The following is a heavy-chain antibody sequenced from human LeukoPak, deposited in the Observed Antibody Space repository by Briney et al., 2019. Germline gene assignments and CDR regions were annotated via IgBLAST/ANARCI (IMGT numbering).Heavy chain of an antibody. D-gene: IGHD6-19*01. CDR1: GFTFSNAW. CDR3: TTDSSGWYPRDY. CDR2: IKSKTDGGTT. V-gene: IGHV3-15*01. Sequence: GGSLRLSCAASGFTFSNAWMSWVRQAPGKGLEWVGRIKSKTDGGTTDYAAPVKGRFTISRDDSKNTLYLQMNSLKTEDTAVYYCTTDSSGWYPRDYWGQGTLVTVSS. J-gene: IGHJ4*02.